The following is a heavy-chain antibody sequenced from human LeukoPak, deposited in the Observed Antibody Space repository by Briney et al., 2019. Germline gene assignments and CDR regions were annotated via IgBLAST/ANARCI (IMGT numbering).Heavy chain of an antibody. J-gene: IGHJ5*02. CDR3: ARLVDGYCTGGACRGYFDP. D-gene: IGHD2-8*02. CDR1: GFTFSSYW. CDR2: ISSSSSYI. V-gene: IGHV3-21*01. Sequence: GGSLRLSCAASGFTFSSYWMNWVRQAPGKGLEWVSSISSSSSYIYYADSLKGRFTIARDNAKKSLYLQMNSLRAEDTAVYYCARLVDGYCTGGACRGYFDPWGQGTLVTVSS.